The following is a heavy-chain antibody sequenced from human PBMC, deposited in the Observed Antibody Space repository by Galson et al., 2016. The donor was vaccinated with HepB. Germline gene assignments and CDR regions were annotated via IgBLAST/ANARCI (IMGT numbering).Heavy chain of an antibody. D-gene: IGHD3-22*01. J-gene: IGHJ4*02. Sequence: SLRLSCAASGFTFSRYGMHWVRQAPGKGLEWVALISYDGTHKFYADSVKGRVTMSRDNSKSTLYLQMNSLRAEDTAMYYCAKDAHYDSSGFDYWGQGTLVTVSS. CDR1: GFTFSRYG. V-gene: IGHV3-30*18. CDR2: ISYDGTHK. CDR3: AKDAHYDSSGFDY.